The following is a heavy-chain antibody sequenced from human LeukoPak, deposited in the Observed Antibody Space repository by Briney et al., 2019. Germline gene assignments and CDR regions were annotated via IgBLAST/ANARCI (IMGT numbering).Heavy chain of an antibody. Sequence: SETLSLTCTVSGGSISSYYWSWIRQPPGKGLEWIGYIYYSGSTNYNPSLKSRVTISVDTSKNQFSLKLSSVTAADTAVYYCVRGGYYYGMDVWGQGTTVTVSS. J-gene: IGHJ6*02. CDR1: GGSISSYY. CDR2: IYYSGST. CDR3: VRGGYYYGMDV. V-gene: IGHV4-59*01.